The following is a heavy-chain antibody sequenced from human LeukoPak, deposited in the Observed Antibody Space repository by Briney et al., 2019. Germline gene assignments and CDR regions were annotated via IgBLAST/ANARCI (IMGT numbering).Heavy chain of an antibody. CDR1: GGSFSDYP. J-gene: IGHJ3*01. CDR2: IIPKYSAS. CDR3: VRPDRIFGVPAAFDA. V-gene: IGHV1-69*13. D-gene: IGHD3-3*02. Sequence: SVKVSCKASGGSFSDYPINWVRQAPGQGLEWLGGIIPKYSASNDAQAFQGRVTITADESTNTVYMEMSGLRPDDTAVYYCVRPDRIFGVPAAFDAWGQGTLVAVSS.